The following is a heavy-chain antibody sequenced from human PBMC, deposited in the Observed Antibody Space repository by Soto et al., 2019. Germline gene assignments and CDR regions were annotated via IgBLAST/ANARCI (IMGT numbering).Heavy chain of an antibody. V-gene: IGHV5-51*01. CDR1: GYSFTNYW. D-gene: IGHD6-13*01. Sequence: ESLKISCKGSGYSFTNYWIGWVRQMPGKGLEWMGIIYPGDSDTRYSPSFQGQVTISADKSISTASLQWSSLKASDTAMYYCARTSAAGKYYYGMDFWGQGTTVTVSS. CDR3: ARTSAAGKYYYGMDF. CDR2: IYPGDSDT. J-gene: IGHJ6*02.